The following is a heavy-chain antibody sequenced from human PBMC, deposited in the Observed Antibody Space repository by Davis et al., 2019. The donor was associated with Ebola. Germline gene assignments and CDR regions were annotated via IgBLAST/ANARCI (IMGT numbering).Heavy chain of an antibody. CDR3: AKDRGDRTTFWSGYYTSGFDY. CDR2: ISGSGGST. V-gene: IGHV3-23*01. Sequence: GESLKISCAASGFTFSSYAMSWVRQAPGKGLEWVSAISGSGGSTYYADSVKGRFTISRDNSKNTLYLQMNSLRAEDTAVYYCAKDRGDRTTFWSGYYTSGFDYWGQGTLVTVSS. D-gene: IGHD3-3*01. CDR1: GFTFSSYA. J-gene: IGHJ4*02.